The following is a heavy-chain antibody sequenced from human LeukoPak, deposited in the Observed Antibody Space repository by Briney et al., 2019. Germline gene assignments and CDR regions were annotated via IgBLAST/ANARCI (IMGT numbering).Heavy chain of an antibody. Sequence: ASVKVSCKASGYTFTGYYMHWVRQAPGQGLEWMGWINPNSGGTNYAQKFQGRVTMTRDTSISTAYMELSRLRSDDTAVYYCARGPYSSSSNYYYYYMGVWGKGTTVTVSS. CDR2: INPNSGGT. D-gene: IGHD6-6*01. CDR3: ARGPYSSSSNYYYYYMGV. CDR1: GYTFTGYY. J-gene: IGHJ6*03. V-gene: IGHV1-2*02.